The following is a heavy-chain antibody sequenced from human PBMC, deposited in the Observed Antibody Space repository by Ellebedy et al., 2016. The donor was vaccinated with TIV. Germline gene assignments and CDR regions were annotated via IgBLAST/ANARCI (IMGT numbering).Heavy chain of an antibody. Sequence: GESLKISCAASGFTFSLYEMNWVRQAPGKGLEWVSSITSSGTYTYYAESLKGRFTVSRDNAKNSLFLEMDSLTAEDTAVYYCARGGRGTFESAYWGQGTLVTVSS. J-gene: IGHJ4*02. CDR1: GFTFSLYE. V-gene: IGHV3-21*01. CDR2: ITSSGTYT. D-gene: IGHD1-1*01. CDR3: ARGGRGTFESAY.